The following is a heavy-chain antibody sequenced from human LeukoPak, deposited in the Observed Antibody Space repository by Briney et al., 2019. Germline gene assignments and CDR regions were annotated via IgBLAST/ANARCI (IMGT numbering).Heavy chain of an antibody. V-gene: IGHV4-59*08. CDR3: AGYSGSLYNWFDP. J-gene: IGHJ5*02. D-gene: IGHD1-26*01. Sequence: SETLSLTCTVSGGSISSYYWSWIRQPPGKGLEWIGYIYYSGSTNYNPSLKSRVTISVDTSKNQFSLKLSSVTAADTAVYYCAGYSGSLYNWFDPWGQGTLVTVSS. CDR1: GGSISSYY. CDR2: IYYSGST.